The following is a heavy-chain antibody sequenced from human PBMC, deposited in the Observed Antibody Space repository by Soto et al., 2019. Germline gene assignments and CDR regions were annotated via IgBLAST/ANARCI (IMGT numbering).Heavy chain of an antibody. J-gene: IGHJ6*02. D-gene: IGHD6-13*01. CDR3: ARDSSSWTTYYYYGMDV. V-gene: IGHV1-8*02. CDR2: MNPNSGNT. CDR1: GYIFTGYA. Sequence: GASVKVSCKASGYIFTGYAMHWVRQATGQGLEWMGWMNPNSGNTGYAQKFQGRVTMTRNTSISTAYMELSSLRSEDTAVYYCARDSSSWTTYYYYGMDVWGQGTTVTVSS.